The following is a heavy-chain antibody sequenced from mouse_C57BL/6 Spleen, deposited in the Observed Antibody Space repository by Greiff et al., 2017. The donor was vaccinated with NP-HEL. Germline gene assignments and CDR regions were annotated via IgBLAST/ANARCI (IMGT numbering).Heavy chain of an antibody. Sequence: EVKLVESGGDLVKPGGSLKLSCAASGFTFSSYGMSWVRQTPDKRLEWVATISSGGSYTYYPDSVKGRFTISRDNAKNTLYLQMSSLKSEDTAMYYCASGVVAPRYFDVWGTGTTVTVSS. V-gene: IGHV5-6*01. CDR2: ISSGGSYT. CDR3: ASGVVAPRYFDV. CDR1: GFTFSSYG. D-gene: IGHD1-1*01. J-gene: IGHJ1*03.